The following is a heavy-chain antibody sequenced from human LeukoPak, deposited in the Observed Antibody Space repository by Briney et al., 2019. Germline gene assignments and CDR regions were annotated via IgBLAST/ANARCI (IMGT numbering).Heavy chain of an antibody. J-gene: IGHJ4*02. CDR3: ATVGDYIWGSYNDY. Sequence: SETLSLTSAVYGGSFSGYYWSWIRQPPGKGLEWIGEINHSGSTNYNPSLKSRVTISVDTSRNQFSLHLSSVTAADTAVYYCATVGDYIWGSYNDYWGQGTLVIVSS. CDR2: INHSGST. CDR1: GGSFSGYY. D-gene: IGHD3-16*01. V-gene: IGHV4-34*01.